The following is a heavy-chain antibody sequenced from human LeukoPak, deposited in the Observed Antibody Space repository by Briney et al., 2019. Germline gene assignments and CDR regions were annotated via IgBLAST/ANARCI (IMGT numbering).Heavy chain of an antibody. CDR3: ARDNYGGNLDC. Sequence: GGSLRLSCAASGFTVSSTYMSWVRQAPGKGLEWVSVIYIGGSTYYADSVKGRFTISRDNSKNTLYLQMNSLRAEDTAVYYCARDNYGGNLDCWGQGTLVTVSS. CDR1: GFTVSSTY. J-gene: IGHJ4*02. D-gene: IGHD4-23*01. V-gene: IGHV3-53*01. CDR2: IYIGGST.